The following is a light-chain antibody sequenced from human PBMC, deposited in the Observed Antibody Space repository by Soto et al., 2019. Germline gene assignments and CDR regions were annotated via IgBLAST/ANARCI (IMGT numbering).Light chain of an antibody. CDR3: QRYNNWPLT. V-gene: IGKV3-15*01. CDR1: QSIGST. Sequence: EIVMTQSPATLSVSPGGRATLSCRASQSIGSTLAWYQHKPGQTPRLLIYDAFTRATGVPARFSGSGSGTEFTLTINSLQSEDFAVYYCQRYNNWPLTFGGGTKV. J-gene: IGKJ4*01. CDR2: DAF.